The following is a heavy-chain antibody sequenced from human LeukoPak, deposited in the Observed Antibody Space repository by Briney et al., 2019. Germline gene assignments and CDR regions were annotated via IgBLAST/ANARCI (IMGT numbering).Heavy chain of an antibody. CDR3: ARATCSSTNCPRRNAFDI. J-gene: IGHJ3*02. D-gene: IGHD2-2*01. V-gene: IGHV4-4*08. CDR2: VYSSGTT. Sequence: PSETLSLTCTVSGGSVNNYYWSWIRQPPGKGLQWIGYVYSSGTTNYNPSLRNRTTISVDTSKNQFSLDLTTTTAGDTAVYFCARATCSSTNCPRRNAFDIWGQGTRVTVSP. CDR1: GGSVNNYY.